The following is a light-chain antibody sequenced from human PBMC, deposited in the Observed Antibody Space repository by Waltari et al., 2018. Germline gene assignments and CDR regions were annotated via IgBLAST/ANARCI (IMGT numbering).Light chain of an antibody. CDR2: WAS. Sequence: DIVMAQSPDSLAVSLGERATINCGSSQSVLSTSTGKSYLAWYQQKPGQPPKLLIYWASTRESGVPDRFSGSESGTDFTLTISSLQAEDVAVYYCQQYYDTPWTFGQGTKVEIK. V-gene: IGKV4-1*01. CDR1: QSVLSTSTGKSY. CDR3: QQYYDTPWT. J-gene: IGKJ1*01.